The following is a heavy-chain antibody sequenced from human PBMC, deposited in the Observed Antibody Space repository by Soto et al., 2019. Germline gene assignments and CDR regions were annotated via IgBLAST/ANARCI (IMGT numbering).Heavy chain of an antibody. V-gene: IGHV4-30-2*01. CDR2: IYHSGST. J-gene: IGHJ4*02. Sequence: SETLSLTCAVSGGSISSGGYSWSWIRQPPGKGLEWIGYIYHSGSTYYNPSLKSRVTISVDTSKNQFSLKLSSMTAEDTAVYSCASYGSGSYSFVYWGQGTLVTVSS. CDR1: GGSISSGGYS. CDR3: ASYGSGSYSFVY. D-gene: IGHD3-10*01.